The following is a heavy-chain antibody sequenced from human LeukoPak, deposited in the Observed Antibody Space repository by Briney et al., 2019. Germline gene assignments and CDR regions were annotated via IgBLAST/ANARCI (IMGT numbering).Heavy chain of an antibody. CDR3: AREGCGSNRCLD. CDR1: GGSISGYF. CDR2: IYATGTT. D-gene: IGHD3-16*02. J-gene: IGHJ1*01. V-gene: IGHV4-4*07. Sequence: SETLSLTCTVSGGSISGYFWSWIRQPAGKGLEWIGRIYATGTTNYNPSLKSRVTMSVDTSKNQFSLNLTSVTAADTAVYYCAREGCGSNRCLDWGQGTLVTVSS.